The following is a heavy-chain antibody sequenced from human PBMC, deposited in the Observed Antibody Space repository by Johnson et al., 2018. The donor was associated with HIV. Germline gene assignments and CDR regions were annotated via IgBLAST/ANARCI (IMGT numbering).Heavy chain of an antibody. Sequence: QVQLVESGGGLIQPGGSLRLSCAASGFTVSSNYMSWVRQAPGKGLEWVAFIRHDGNNKYYADSVKGRFTISRDNSKNTLYFQMNGLRAEDTAVYYCAKQNRGAFDIWGQGTMVTVSS. CDR3: AKQNRGAFDI. CDR2: IRHDGNNK. V-gene: IGHV3-30*02. J-gene: IGHJ3*02. CDR1: GFTVSSNY.